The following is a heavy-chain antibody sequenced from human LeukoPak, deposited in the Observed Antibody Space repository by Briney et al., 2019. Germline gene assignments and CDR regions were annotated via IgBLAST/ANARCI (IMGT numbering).Heavy chain of an antibody. D-gene: IGHD3-22*01. J-gene: IGHJ3*02. Sequence: PGRSLRLSCTASGFTFGDYAMSWVRQAPGKGLEWVGFIRSKAYGGTTEYAASVKGRFTISRDDSKSIAYLQMNSLNTEDTAVYYCTRVLDAKYYYDSSGYGPIDAFDIWGQGTMVTVSS. V-gene: IGHV3-49*04. CDR2: IRSKAYGGTT. CDR3: TRVLDAKYYYDSSGYGPIDAFDI. CDR1: GFTFGDYA.